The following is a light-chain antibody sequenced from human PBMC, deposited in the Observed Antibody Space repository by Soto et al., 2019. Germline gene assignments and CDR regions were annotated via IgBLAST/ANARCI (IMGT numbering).Light chain of an antibody. CDR3: QQYGSSPRT. CDR2: GAS. Sequence: EIVLTQSPGTLSLSPGERATLSCRASQSVSSSYLAWYQQKPGQAPRLLIYGASSRATGIPDRFSCSGSGTAFTLTISRLEPKDFAVYFCQQYGSSPRTFGQGTKVEIK. V-gene: IGKV3-20*01. CDR1: QSVSSSY. J-gene: IGKJ1*01.